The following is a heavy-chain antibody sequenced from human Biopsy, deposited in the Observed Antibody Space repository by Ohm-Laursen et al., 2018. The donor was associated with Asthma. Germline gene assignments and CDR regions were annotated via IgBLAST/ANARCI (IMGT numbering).Heavy chain of an antibody. Sequence: PSVKVSCKTSGYTLNSAGITWVRQAPGQGLEWMGWISVYNGNTKVAQKLQDRVTMNTDTSTSTAYMELRSLRSDGTAVYFCARAVDYSHYYGIDVWGQGTTVTVS. D-gene: IGHD3-10*01. CDR2: ISVYNGNT. CDR1: GYTLNSAG. CDR3: ARAVDYSHYYGIDV. J-gene: IGHJ6*02. V-gene: IGHV1-18*01.